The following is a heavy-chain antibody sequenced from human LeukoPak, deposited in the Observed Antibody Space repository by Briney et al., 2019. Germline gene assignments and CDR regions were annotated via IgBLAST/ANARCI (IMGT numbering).Heavy chain of an antibody. V-gene: IGHV3-23*01. CDR3: ASRPRADMGPLDF. CDR1: GFTFSSYV. CDR2: ITGSGDRT. D-gene: IGHD1-14*01. Sequence: GGSLRLSCAASGFTFSSYVMSWVRQAPGKGLEWVSSITGSGDRTYYADSVKGRFTISRDNSKNTLYLQMNSLRADETAVYYCASRPRADMGPLDFWGQGTLVTVSS. J-gene: IGHJ4*02.